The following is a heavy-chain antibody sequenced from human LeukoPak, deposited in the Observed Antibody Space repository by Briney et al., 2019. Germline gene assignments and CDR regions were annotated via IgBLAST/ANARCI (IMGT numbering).Heavy chain of an antibody. D-gene: IGHD5-18*01. V-gene: IGHV4-59*01. CDR3: ARVINSYGPFDS. J-gene: IGHJ4*02. CDR1: GGSITSYY. CDR2: IYYGGNT. Sequence: SETLSLTCTVSGGSITSYYWSWIRQPPGKGLEWIGYIYYGGNTNYNPSLKSRVTISVDTSKNQFSLNLRSVTAADTAVYYCARVINSYGPFDSWGQGTLVTVSS.